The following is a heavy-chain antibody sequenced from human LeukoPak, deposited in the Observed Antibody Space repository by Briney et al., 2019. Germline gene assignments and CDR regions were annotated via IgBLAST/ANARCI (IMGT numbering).Heavy chain of an antibody. CDR3: ARRVGAVAGTGSFDY. D-gene: IGHD6-19*01. J-gene: IGHJ4*02. CDR1: GGSISSDYY. V-gene: IGHV4-59*08. CDR2: VYYSGST. Sequence: SETLSLTCTVSGGSISSDYYWSWIRQPPGKGLEWIGYVYYSGSTNYNSSLKSRVTISIDTSRNQFSLKLSSVTAADTAVYYCARRVGAVAGTGSFDYWGQGTLITVPS.